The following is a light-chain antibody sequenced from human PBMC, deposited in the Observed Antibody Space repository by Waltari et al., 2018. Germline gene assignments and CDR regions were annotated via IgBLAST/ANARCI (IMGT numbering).Light chain of an antibody. Sequence: VQMTQSPSTLSASVGDTVSITCRASQSIMSWLPWYQQKAGKAPKVLISKASTVESGVPSRVSGSESGTEFTLTISNLQPDDFATYYCQQYNTDYTFGQGTILEIK. CDR2: KAS. J-gene: IGKJ2*01. CDR1: QSIMSW. CDR3: QQYNTDYT. V-gene: IGKV1-5*03.